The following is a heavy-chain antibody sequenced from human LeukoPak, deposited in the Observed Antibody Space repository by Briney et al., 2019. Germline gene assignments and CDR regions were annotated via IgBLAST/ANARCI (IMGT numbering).Heavy chain of an antibody. CDR1: GYTFTSYG. V-gene: IGHV1-18*01. J-gene: IGHJ3*02. CDR3: ARNDDTYYDFWSGYRYDAFDI. CDR2: ISAYNGNT. Sequence: ASVTVSCKASGYTFTSYGISWVRQAPGQGLEWMGWISAYNGNTSYAQKLQGRVTMTTDTSTSTAYMELRSLRSDDTAVYYCARNDDTYYDFWSGYRYDAFDIWGQGTMVTVSS. D-gene: IGHD3-3*01.